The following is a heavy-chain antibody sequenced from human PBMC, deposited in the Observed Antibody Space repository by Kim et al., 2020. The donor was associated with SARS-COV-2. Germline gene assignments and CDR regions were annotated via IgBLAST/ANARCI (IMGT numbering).Heavy chain of an antibody. D-gene: IGHD6-19*01. Sequence: SPSFQGQVTISADKSISTAYLQWSSLKASDTAMYYCARLRDEWLVPYFDYWGQGTLVTVSS. CDR3: ARLRDEWLVPYFDY. J-gene: IGHJ4*02. V-gene: IGHV5-51*01.